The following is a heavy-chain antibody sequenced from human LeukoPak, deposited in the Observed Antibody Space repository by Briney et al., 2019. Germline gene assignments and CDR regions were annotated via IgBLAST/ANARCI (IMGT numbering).Heavy chain of an antibody. D-gene: IGHD1-26*01. V-gene: IGHV3-23*01. CDR2: SGSGGIT. Sequence: PGGSLRLSCAASGFTFSSYAMSWVRQAPGKGLEWVSGSGSGGITYYADSVKGRFTISRDNAKNSLYLQMNSLRAEDTALYYCARGMGAIDYWGQGTLVTVSS. J-gene: IGHJ4*02. CDR3: ARGMGAIDY. CDR1: GFTFSSYA.